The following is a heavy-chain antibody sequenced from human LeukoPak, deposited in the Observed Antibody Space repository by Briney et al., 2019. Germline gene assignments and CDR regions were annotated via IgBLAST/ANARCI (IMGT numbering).Heavy chain of an antibody. J-gene: IGHJ4*02. CDR1: GFTFSSYA. D-gene: IGHD3-22*01. Sequence: GGSPRLSCAASGFTFSSYAMSWVRQAPAKGVEWVSAISGSGGSTYYADSVKGRFTISRDNSKNTLYLQMNSLRAEDTAVYYCAKAVRWLLNNFDYWGQGTLVTVSS. CDR2: ISGSGGST. CDR3: AKAVRWLLNNFDY. V-gene: IGHV3-23*01.